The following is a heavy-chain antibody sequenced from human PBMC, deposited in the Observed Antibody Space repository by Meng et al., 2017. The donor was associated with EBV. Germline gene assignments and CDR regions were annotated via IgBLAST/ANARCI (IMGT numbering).Heavy chain of an antibody. CDR1: GGTFTSDA. CDR2: LIPMSGAP. V-gene: IGHV1-69*01. D-gene: IGHD3-10*01. J-gene: IGHJ4*02. CDR3: ASESGRGYTPDY. Sequence: VRWGELGAEVKKPGSSVPVSCKPSGGTFTSDAISWVRQAPGQGLEWMGGLIPMSGAPNYAQKFQGRITITADESTSTHYMDLSSLRSEDTAVYYCASESGRGYTPDYWGQGTLVTVSS.